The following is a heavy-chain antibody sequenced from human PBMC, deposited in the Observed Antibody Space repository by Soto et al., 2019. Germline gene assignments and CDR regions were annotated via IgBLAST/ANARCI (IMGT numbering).Heavy chain of an antibody. CDR2: ISGGGGST. CDR1: GFSFSIYA. Sequence: GGSLRLSCAASGFSFSIYAMNWVRQAPGKGLEWVSGISGGGGSTYYADSVKGRFTISRDNSKNTLYLQMNSLRVEDTAVYYCAPHTLDTGMPSGYWGQGTLVTVSS. CDR3: APHTLDTGMPSGY. V-gene: IGHV3-23*01. J-gene: IGHJ4*02. D-gene: IGHD5-18*01.